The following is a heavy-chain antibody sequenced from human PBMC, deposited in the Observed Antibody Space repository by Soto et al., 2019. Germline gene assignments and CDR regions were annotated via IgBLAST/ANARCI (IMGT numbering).Heavy chain of an antibody. CDR2: IYYSANT. Sequence: PSATLSLTCAVSGGSLSSSGYYWGWIRQPPGKGLEWIGSIYYSANTYHNPSLKGRVTMSADTSKNQFSLKLSSVTAADTAVYYCARRAQGSSFFDWGQGTLVTVSS. V-gene: IGHV4-39*01. CDR3: ARRAQGSSFFD. CDR1: GGSLSSSGYY. D-gene: IGHD6-6*01. J-gene: IGHJ4*02.